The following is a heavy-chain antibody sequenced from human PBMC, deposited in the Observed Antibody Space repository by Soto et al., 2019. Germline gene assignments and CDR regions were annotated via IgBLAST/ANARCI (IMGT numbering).Heavy chain of an antibody. CDR2: ISSNGCST. D-gene: IGHD3-9*01. V-gene: IGHV3-64*01. CDR1: GFTFSSYA. Sequence: EVQLVESGGGLDQPGGSLRLSCAASGFTFSSYAMHWVRQAPGKGLEYVSAISSNGCSTYYANSVKGRFTISRDNSKNTLYLQMGSLRAEDMPVYYCARRGGVYYDILTGLEPFDIWGQGTMVTVSS. CDR3: ARRGGVYYDILTGLEPFDI. J-gene: IGHJ3*02.